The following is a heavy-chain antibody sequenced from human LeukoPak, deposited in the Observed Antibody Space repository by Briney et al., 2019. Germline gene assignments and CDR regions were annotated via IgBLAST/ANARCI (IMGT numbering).Heavy chain of an antibody. CDR3: ATEFFGSFNY. CDR1: GFTFTNAW. CDR2: IKSKIDGGTT. J-gene: IGHJ4*02. Sequence: GGSLRLSCVGSGFTFTNAWMSWVRQAPGKGLEWIGHIKSKIDGGTTDYAAPVKGRLTISRDDSKNTLHLQMNSLRMEDTAVYYCATEFFGSFNYWGQGSLVTVSS. V-gene: IGHV3-15*01. D-gene: IGHD3-10*01.